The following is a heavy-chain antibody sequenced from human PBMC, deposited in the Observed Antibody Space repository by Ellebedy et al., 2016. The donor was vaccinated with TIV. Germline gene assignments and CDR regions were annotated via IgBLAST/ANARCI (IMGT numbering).Heavy chain of an antibody. Sequence: SETLSLTCTVPGGSISSSSSYWGWIRQPPGRGLERIGIIYYSRTTYYNPSLKSRVTISLHTSKNQFSTRLSSVTAADTAVYYCATRGSHTAFDAFDNWGQGILVTVSS. CDR3: ATRGSHTAFDAFDN. D-gene: IGHD5-18*01. CDR2: IYYSRTT. J-gene: IGHJ4*02. CDR1: GGSISSSSSY. V-gene: IGHV4-39*07.